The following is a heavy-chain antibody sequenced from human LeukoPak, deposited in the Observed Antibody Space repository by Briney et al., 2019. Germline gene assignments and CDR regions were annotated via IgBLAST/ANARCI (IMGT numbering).Heavy chain of an antibody. CDR1: GGTFSSYA. J-gene: IGHJ5*02. V-gene: IGHV1-69*05. Sequence: SSVKVSCKASGGTFSSYAISWVRQAPGQGLDWMGGIIPISGTASYAQKFQGRVTITTDESTSTAYMELYSLRSEDTAVYYCASHGSPKLIATSGHPPLGWFDPWGQGTLSPSPQ. CDR3: ASHGSPKLIATSGHPPLGWFDP. CDR2: IIPISGTA. D-gene: IGHD6-13*01.